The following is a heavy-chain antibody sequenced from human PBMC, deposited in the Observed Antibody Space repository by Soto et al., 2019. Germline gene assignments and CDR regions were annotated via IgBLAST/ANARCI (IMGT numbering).Heavy chain of an antibody. V-gene: IGHV4-4*07. CDR3: ARQWGTVRRDAFDI. Sequence: KPSETLSLTGTVSGGSISSYYWSWIRQPAGKGLEWIGRIYTSGSTNYNPSLKSRVTMSVETSKNQFSLKLSSVTAADTAVYYCARQWGTVRRDAFDILGQGTMVTF. CDR1: GGSISSYY. CDR2: IYTSGST. D-gene: IGHD4-17*01. J-gene: IGHJ3*02.